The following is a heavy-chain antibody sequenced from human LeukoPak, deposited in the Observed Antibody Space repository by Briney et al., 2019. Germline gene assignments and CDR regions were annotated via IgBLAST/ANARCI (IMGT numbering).Heavy chain of an antibody. V-gene: IGHV3-23*01. D-gene: IGHD3-16*02. Sequence: TGGSLRLSCAASGFTFSSYGMSWVRQAPGKGLEWVSAISGSGGSTYYADSVKGRFTISRDNSKNTLYLQMNSLRAEDTAVYYCARKVAQRFYDYVWGSYRPNYFDYWGQGTLVTVSS. J-gene: IGHJ4*02. CDR1: GFTFSSYG. CDR2: ISGSGGST. CDR3: ARKVAQRFYDYVWGSYRPNYFDY.